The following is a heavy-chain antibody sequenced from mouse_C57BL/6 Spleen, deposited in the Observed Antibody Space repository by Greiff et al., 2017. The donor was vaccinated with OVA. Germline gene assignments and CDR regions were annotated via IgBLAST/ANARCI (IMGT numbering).Heavy chain of an antibody. CDR1: GYTFTSYW. J-gene: IGHJ3*01. V-gene: IGHV1-69*01. CDR3: ARSGGSSYPFAY. CDR2: IDPSDSYT. D-gene: IGHD1-1*01. Sequence: QVQLKQPGAELVMPGASVKLSCKASGYTFTSYWMHWVKQRPGQGLEWIGEIDPSDSYTNYNQKFKGKSTLTVDKSSSTAYMQLSSLTSEDSAVYYCARSGGSSYPFAYWGQGTLVTVSA.